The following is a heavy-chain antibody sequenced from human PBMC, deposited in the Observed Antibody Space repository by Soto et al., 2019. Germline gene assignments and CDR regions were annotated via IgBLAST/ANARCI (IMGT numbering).Heavy chain of an antibody. CDR2: IYYSGKT. D-gene: IGHD1-20*01. CDR1: GSSITSTTYF. CDR3: AKNLPITGRFDY. J-gene: IGHJ4*02. Sequence: ASETLSLTCSLSGSSITSTTYFWAWIRHPPGKGLEWGGSIYYSGKTHYNPSLKRRTTTSDDRSSNHSSLQVTSVTAATTAVYYCAKNLPITGRFDYWGQGTVVTVSS. V-gene: IGHV4-39*02.